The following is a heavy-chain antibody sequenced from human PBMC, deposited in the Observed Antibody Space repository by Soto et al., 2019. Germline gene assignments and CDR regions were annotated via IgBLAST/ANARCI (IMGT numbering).Heavy chain of an antibody. CDR2: ISSSSSYI. D-gene: IGHD1-26*01. V-gene: IGHV3-21*04. CDR1: GFTFSSYS. CDR3: AKVGDSGTPY. Sequence: GGSLRLSCAASGFTFSSYSMNWVRQAPGKGLEWVSSISSSSSYIYYADSVKGRFTISRDNAKNTLYLQMNSLRAEDPAVYYCAKVGDSGTPYWGQGTLVTVSS. J-gene: IGHJ4*02.